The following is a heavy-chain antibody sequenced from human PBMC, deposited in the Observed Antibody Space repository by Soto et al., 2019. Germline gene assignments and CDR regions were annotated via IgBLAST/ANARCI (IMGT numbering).Heavy chain of an antibody. V-gene: IGHV3-21*01. CDR1: GFTFSEYG. J-gene: IGHJ6*02. CDR3: AGGGPNYDFWSGYYMYV. D-gene: IGHD3-3*01. Sequence: GGSLRVSCAASGFTFSEYGMNWVRQAPGKGLEWVSSISSSSSYIYYADSVKGRFTISRDNAKNSLYLQMNSLRAEDTAVYYCAGGGPNYDFWSGYYMYVWGQGTTVTVSS. CDR2: ISSSSSYI.